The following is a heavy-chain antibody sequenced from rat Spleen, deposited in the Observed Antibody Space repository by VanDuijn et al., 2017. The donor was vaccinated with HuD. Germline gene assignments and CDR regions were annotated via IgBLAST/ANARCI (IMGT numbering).Heavy chain of an antibody. D-gene: IGHD1-1*01. CDR2: ISTGGGNT. J-gene: IGHJ2*01. Sequence: EVQLVESGGGLVQPGNSLKLSCAASGFTFSDYVMAWVRQAPTKGLEWVASISTGGGNTYYRDSVKGRFTISRDNAKNTLYLQMDSLRSEDTATYYCAKDGGGYYSGAFDYWGQGVMVTVSS. V-gene: IGHV5S23*01. CDR1: GFTFSDYV. CDR3: AKDGGGYYSGAFDY.